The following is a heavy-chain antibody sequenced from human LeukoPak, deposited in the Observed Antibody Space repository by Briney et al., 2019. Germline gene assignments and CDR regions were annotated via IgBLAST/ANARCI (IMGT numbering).Heavy chain of an antibody. D-gene: IGHD3-22*01. CDR1: GGTFSSYA. CDR3: ARDQHDSSGYYYYYFDY. J-gene: IGHJ4*02. Sequence: SVKVSCKASGGTFSSYAISWVRQAPGQGLEWMGRIIPIFGIANYAQKFQGRVTITADKSTSTAYMEPSSLRSEDTAVYYCARDQHDSSGYYYYYFDYWGQGTLVTVSS. V-gene: IGHV1-69*04. CDR2: IIPIFGIA.